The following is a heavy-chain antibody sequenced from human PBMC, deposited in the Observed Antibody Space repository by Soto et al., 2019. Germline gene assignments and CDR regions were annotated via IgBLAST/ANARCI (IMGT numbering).Heavy chain of an antibody. CDR1: GFTFSSYA. CDR2: ISGSGGST. D-gene: IGHD3-22*01. J-gene: IGHJ1*01. CDR3: AKVGGDYYYDSSGYYYRLYFQH. V-gene: IGHV3-23*01. Sequence: EVQLLESGGGLVQPGGSLRLSCAASGFTFSSYAMSWVRQAPGKGLEWVSAISGSGGSTYYADSVKGRFTISRDNSKNTLDLQMNSLRAEDTAVYYCAKVGGDYYYDSSGYYYRLYFQHWGQGTLVTVSS.